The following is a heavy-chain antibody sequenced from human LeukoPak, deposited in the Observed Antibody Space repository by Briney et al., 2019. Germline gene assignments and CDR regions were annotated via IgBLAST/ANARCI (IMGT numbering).Heavy chain of an antibody. D-gene: IGHD4-17*01. V-gene: IGHV3-53*01. Sequence: PSETLSLTCAVYGGSFSGYYWSWVRQAPGQGLEWVSGLSANGSVTFYARSVRGRFTISRDNSKNTLHLQMSSLRADDSALYYCARFGDYGEYWGQGTLVIVSS. CDR3: ARFGDYGEY. J-gene: IGHJ4*02. CDR1: GGSFSGYY. CDR2: LSANGSVT.